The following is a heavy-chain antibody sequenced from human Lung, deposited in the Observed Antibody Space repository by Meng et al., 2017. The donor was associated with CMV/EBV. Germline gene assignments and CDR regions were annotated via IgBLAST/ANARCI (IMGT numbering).Heavy chain of an antibody. CDR2: ISWNSGNI. Sequence: GGSLRLSCAASGFSFDDYAMHWVRQAPGKGLEWVAGISWNSGNIGYVDSVKGRFSISRDNAKKSLYLQVSSLSVDDTASYYCAKSESFDIFSGAFDMWGQGTMVTVSS. J-gene: IGHJ3*02. D-gene: IGHD3-9*01. CDR3: AKSESFDIFSGAFDM. CDR1: GFSFDDYA. V-gene: IGHV3-9*01.